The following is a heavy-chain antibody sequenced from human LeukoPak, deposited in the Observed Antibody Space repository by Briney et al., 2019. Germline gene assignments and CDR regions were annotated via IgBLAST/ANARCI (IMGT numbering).Heavy chain of an antibody. CDR2: IKQDGSEK. J-gene: IGHJ6*02. Sequence: PGGSLRLSCAASGFTFSSYWMSWVRQAPGKGLEWVANIKQDGSEKYYVDSVKGRFTISRDNAKNSLYLQMNSLRAEDTAVYYCARDRLDYDFWSGYGGYYYYGMDVWGQGTTVTVSS. V-gene: IGHV3-7*01. CDR3: ARDRLDYDFWSGYGGYYYYGMDV. D-gene: IGHD3-3*01. CDR1: GFTFSSYW.